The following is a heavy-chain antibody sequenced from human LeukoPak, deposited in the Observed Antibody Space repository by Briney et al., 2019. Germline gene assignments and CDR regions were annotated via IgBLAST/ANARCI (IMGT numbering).Heavy chain of an antibody. Sequence: PSGGSLRLSCAASGFTFSSYWMSWVRQAPGKGLEWVTNIKQDGSEKYYVDSVKGRFTISRDNAKNSLYLQMISLRAEDTAVYYCARDNRYYYDSSGTGDAFDIWGQGTMVTVSS. D-gene: IGHD3-22*01. J-gene: IGHJ3*02. V-gene: IGHV3-7*01. CDR3: ARDNRYYYDSSGTGDAFDI. CDR2: IKQDGSEK. CDR1: GFTFSSYW.